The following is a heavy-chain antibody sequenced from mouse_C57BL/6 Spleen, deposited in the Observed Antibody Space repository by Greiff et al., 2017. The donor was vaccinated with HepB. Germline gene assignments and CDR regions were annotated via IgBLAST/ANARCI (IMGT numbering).Heavy chain of an antibody. J-gene: IGHJ3*01. V-gene: IGHV5-17*01. Sequence: EVQRVESGGGLVKPGGSLKLSCAASGFTFSDYGMHWVRQAPEKGLEWVAYISSGSSTIYYADTVKGRVTISRDNAKNTRFLQMTSLRSEDTAMYYCARNDYCSSYQAWFAYGGQGTLVTVSA. CDR1: GFTFSDYG. CDR3: ARNDYCSSYQAWFAY. D-gene: IGHD1-1*01. CDR2: ISSGSSTI.